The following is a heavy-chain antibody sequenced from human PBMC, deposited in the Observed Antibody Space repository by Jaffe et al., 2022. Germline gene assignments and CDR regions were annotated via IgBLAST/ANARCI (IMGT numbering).Heavy chain of an antibody. V-gene: IGHV3-30*02. CDR3: AKDAGAVAGSFDY. Sequence: QVQLVESGGGVVQPGGSLRLSCAASGFTFSSYGMHWVRQAPGKGLEWVAFIRYDGSNKYYADSVKGRFTISRDNSKNTLYLQMNSLRAEDTAVYYCAKDAGAVAGSFDYWGQGTLVTVSS. J-gene: IGHJ4*02. CDR1: GFTFSSYG. CDR2: IRYDGSNK. D-gene: IGHD6-19*01.